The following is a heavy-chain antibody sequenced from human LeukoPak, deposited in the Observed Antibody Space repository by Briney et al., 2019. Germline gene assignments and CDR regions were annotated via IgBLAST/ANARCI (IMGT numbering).Heavy chain of an antibody. J-gene: IGHJ6*02. Sequence: GASVKVSCKVSGYTLTELSMHWVRQAPGKGLEWMGGFDPEDGETIYAQKFQGRVTMTEDTSTDTAYMELSSLRSEDTAVYYCARGFHFLMTTVTRGRYYGMDVWGQGTTVTVSS. V-gene: IGHV1-24*01. D-gene: IGHD4-17*01. CDR1: GYTLTELS. CDR2: FDPEDGET. CDR3: ARGFHFLMTTVTRGRYYGMDV.